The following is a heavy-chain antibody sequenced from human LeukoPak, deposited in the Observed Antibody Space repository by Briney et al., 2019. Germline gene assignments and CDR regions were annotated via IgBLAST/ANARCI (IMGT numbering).Heavy chain of an antibody. V-gene: IGHV1-8*01. J-gene: IGHJ5*02. D-gene: IGHD2-2*01. CDR2: MNPDSGNT. CDR1: GYTFTSYD. CDR3: ARGAWPAVIATRWFDP. Sequence: GASVKVSCKASGYTFTSYDINWVRQATGQGLEWMGWMNPDSGNTGYAQNFQGRVTMTRSTSTITAYMELSSLRSEDTAVYYCARGAWPAVIATRWFDPWGQGTQVTVSS.